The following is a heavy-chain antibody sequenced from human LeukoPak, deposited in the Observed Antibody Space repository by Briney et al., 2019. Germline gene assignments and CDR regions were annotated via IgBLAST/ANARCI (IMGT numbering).Heavy chain of an antibody. J-gene: IGHJ4*02. CDR3: ARDRKGYPLDY. D-gene: IGHD6-13*01. CDR2: IYYSGSP. CDR1: GGSISSGGYY. Sequence: SEPLSLTCTVSGGSISSGGYYWSWIRKHPGKDLEWIGYIYYSGSPYYNPSLRNRVTISLDTSKNQFSLKLSSVTAADTAVYYCARDRKGYPLDYWGQGTLVTVSS. V-gene: IGHV4-31*03.